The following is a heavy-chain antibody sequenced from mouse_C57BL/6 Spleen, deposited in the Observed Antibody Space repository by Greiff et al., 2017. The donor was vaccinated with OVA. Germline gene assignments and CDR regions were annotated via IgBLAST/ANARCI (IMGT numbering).Heavy chain of an antibody. CDR1: GYTFTSYW. CDR2: INPSSGYT. Sequence: QVQLQQSGAELAKPGASVKLSCKASGYTFTSYWMHWVKQRPGQGLEWIGYINPSSGYTKYNQKFKDKATLTADKYSSTAYMQLSSLTYEDSAVYYCASITTVVAPFDYWGQGTTLTVSS. V-gene: IGHV1-7*01. CDR3: ASITTVVAPFDY. D-gene: IGHD1-1*01. J-gene: IGHJ2*01.